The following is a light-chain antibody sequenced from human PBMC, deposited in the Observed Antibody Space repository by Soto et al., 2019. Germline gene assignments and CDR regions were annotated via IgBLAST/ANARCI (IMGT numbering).Light chain of an antibody. J-gene: IGKJ4*01. CDR1: QSISDY. CDR2: AAS. V-gene: IGKV1-39*01. Sequence: DIQMTQSPSSLSASVGDRVTITCRASQSISDYLNWYQQTPGKAPRLLIYAASSLQSGVPSRFSGSGSGTEFALTISSLQPEDFATYYCQQTYSMPLTFGGGTKVEIK. CDR3: QQTYSMPLT.